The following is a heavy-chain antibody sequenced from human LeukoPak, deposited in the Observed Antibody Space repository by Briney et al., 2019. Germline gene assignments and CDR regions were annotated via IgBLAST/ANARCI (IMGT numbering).Heavy chain of an antibody. CDR2: ISAYNGNT. D-gene: IGHD7-27*01. V-gene: IGHV1-18*01. J-gene: IGHJ5*02. CDR3: ARDFAWGSGGAPIDDNWLDP. Sequence: ASVKVSCKASGYTFTSYGLTWVRQAPGQGLEWMGWISAYNGNTNYAQRLQGRVTMTTDTSTSTAYMELRSLRFDDTAVYYCARDFAWGSGGAPIDDNWLDPWGQAILVTVSS. CDR1: GYTFTSYG.